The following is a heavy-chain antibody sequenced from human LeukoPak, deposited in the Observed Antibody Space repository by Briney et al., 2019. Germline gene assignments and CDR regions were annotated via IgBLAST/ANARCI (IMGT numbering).Heavy chain of an antibody. Sequence: GGSLRLSCAASGFTLSSYSMNWVRQAPGKGLEWVSSISRSSAYIYYADSVKGRFTISRDNAKNSLYLQMNSLRPDDAALYYCSTDPRLLIYWGQGTLVTVSS. CDR1: GFTLSSYS. V-gene: IGHV3-21*04. CDR3: STDPRLLIY. J-gene: IGHJ4*02. D-gene: IGHD2-8*01. CDR2: ISRSSAYI.